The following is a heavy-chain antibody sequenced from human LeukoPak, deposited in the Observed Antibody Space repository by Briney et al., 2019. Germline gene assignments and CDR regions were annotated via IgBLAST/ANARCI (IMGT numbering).Heavy chain of an antibody. Sequence: PSETLSLTCTVYGGSLSSYYWSWIRQPAGKGLEWIGRIYTSGSTNYNPSLKSRVTMSVDTSKNQFSLKLSSVTAADTAVYYCARGTGKTTGKDLYDYWGQGTLVTVSS. J-gene: IGHJ4*02. CDR2: IYTSGST. V-gene: IGHV4-4*07. CDR1: GGSLSSYY. D-gene: IGHD4-11*01. CDR3: ARGTGKTTGKDLYDY.